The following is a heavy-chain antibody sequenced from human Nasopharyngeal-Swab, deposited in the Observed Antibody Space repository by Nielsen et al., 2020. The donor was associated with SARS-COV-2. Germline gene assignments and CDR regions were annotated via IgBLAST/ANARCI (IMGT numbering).Heavy chain of an antibody. Sequence: GESLKISCAASGFTFSSYSMNWVRQAPGKGLEWVSYISSSSSTIYYADSVKGRFTISRDNAKNSLYLQMNSLRAEDTAVYYCVRTDGYTLNNAFDIWGQGTMVTVSS. D-gene: IGHD5-24*01. CDR3: VRTDGYTLNNAFDI. J-gene: IGHJ3*02. CDR2: ISSSSSTI. CDR1: GFTFSSYS. V-gene: IGHV3-48*01.